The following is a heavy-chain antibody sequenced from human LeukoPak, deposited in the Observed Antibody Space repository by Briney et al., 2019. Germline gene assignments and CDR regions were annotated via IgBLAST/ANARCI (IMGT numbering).Heavy chain of an antibody. CDR1: GYTFTSYG. Sequence: GASVKVSCKASGYTFTSYGISWVRQAPGQGLELMGWISDYTGNTNYAHKLQGRVTMTTDTSTSTAYMELRSLRSDDTAVYYCARRTIFGVVTFDYWGQGTLVTVPS. D-gene: IGHD3-3*01. CDR2: ISDYTGNT. CDR3: ARRTIFGVVTFDY. J-gene: IGHJ4*02. V-gene: IGHV1-18*01.